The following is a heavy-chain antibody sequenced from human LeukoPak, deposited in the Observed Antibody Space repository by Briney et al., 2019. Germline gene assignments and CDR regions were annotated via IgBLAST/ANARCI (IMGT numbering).Heavy chain of an antibody. J-gene: IGHJ4*02. D-gene: IGHD2-21*02. Sequence: GSLRLSCSASGFNFANHAMSWVRQTPGKGLEWVSAISGGGDITYYADSVTGRFTISRDNSKDTLFLQMHSLGPGDTAVYYCVREDTPATANYWGQGTLVTISS. CDR1: GFNFANHA. CDR3: VREDTPATANY. V-gene: IGHV3-23*01. CDR2: ISGGGDIT.